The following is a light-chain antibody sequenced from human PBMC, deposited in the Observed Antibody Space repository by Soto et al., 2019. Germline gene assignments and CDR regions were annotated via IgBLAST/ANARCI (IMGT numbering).Light chain of an antibody. CDR2: WAS. J-gene: IGKJ4*01. CDR1: QNILWSSTNKHY. CDR3: QKYYGTPTT. V-gene: IGKV4-1*01. Sequence: DIVMTQSPDSLVVSLGARATINCKSSQNILWSSTNKHYLAWYQQKPGQPPKLLFSWASTRGSGVPDRFSGSGSGTDFTLTISSLQAEDVAVYYCQKYYGTPTTFGGGTKVEIK.